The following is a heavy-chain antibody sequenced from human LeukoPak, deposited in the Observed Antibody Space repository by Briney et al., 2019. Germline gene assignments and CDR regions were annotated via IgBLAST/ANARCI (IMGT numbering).Heavy chain of an antibody. D-gene: IGHD3-9*01. Sequence: PSQTLPLTCAVSGGSISSGGYSWSWIRQPPGKGLEWIGYIYHSGSTYYNPSLKSRVTISVDRSKNQFSLKLSSVTAADTAVYYCARSYYDILTGYINWFDPWGQGTLVTVSS. V-gene: IGHV4-30-2*01. CDR3: ARSYYDILTGYINWFDP. CDR1: GGSISSGGYS. J-gene: IGHJ5*02. CDR2: IYHSGST.